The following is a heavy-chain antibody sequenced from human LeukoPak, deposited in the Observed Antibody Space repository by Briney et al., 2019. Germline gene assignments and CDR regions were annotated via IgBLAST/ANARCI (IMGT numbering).Heavy chain of an antibody. D-gene: IGHD3-3*01. V-gene: IGHV4-39*01. CDR2: IYYSGST. CDR3: ARHAIFGVLRRYSYYFDY. J-gene: IGHJ4*02. CDR1: GGSISSSSYY. Sequence: SETLSLTRTVSGGSISSSSYYWGWIRQPPGKGLEWIGSIYYSGSTYYNPSLKSRVTISVDTSKNQFSLKLSSVTAADTAVYYCARHAIFGVLRRYSYYFDYWGQGTLVTVSS.